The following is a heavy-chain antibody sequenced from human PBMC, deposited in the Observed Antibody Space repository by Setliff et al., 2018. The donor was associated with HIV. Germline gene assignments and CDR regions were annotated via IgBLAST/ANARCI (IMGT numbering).Heavy chain of an antibody. CDR3: ARGSVSSDGSWGYFDY. V-gene: IGHV4-34*01. D-gene: IGHD1-26*01. CDR1: GGSFSGYY. J-gene: IGHJ4*02. Sequence: SETLSLTCAVYGGSFSGYYWSWIRQPPGKGLEWIGEINHSGSTDYNPSLKSRVTISVDTSKNQFSLKLSSVTAADTTVYYCARGSVSSDGSWGYFDYWGQGTLVTVSS. CDR2: INHSGST.